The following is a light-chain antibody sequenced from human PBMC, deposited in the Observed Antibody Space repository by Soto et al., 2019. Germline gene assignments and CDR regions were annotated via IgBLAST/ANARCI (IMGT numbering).Light chain of an antibody. CDR1: QSISSW. Sequence: DIQMTQSPSTLPASVGDRVTITCRASQSISSWLAWYQQKPGKAPKLLIYKASSLRSGVPIRFSGSGSGTEFTLTISSLQPDDFATYYCQQYNSYSLYTFGQGTKLEIK. CDR3: QQYNSYSLYT. J-gene: IGKJ2*01. CDR2: KAS. V-gene: IGKV1-5*03.